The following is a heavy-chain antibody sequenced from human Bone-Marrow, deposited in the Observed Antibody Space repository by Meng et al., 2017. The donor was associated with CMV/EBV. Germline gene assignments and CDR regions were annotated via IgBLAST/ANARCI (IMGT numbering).Heavy chain of an antibody. CDR2: IYRSGST. V-gene: IGHV3-53*01. J-gene: IGHJ5*02. D-gene: IGHD1-14*01. CDR1: GFAVSNNY. Sequence: ETLSLTCAASGFAVSNNYMSWVRQAPGKGLQWVSVIYRSGSTYYADSVKGRFTISRDNSRDTLYLQMNSLRVEDTAVYYCTSIRFNSPRSWGQGTLVTVSS. CDR3: TSIRFNSPRS.